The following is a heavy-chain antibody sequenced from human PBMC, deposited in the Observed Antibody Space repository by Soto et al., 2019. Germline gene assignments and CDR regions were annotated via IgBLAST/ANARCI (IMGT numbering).Heavy chain of an antibody. CDR3: AKNGCGGDCYSSVAGNWLDP. CDR2: ISGSGGST. J-gene: IGHJ5*02. V-gene: IGHV3-23*01. CDR1: GFTFSGNV. D-gene: IGHD2-21*02. Sequence: PGGSLRLSCVASGFTFSGNVMSWVRQAPGKGLEWISIISGSGGSTYYADSVKGRFTISRDNSNNTLYLQMHSLTAADTAVYYCAKNGCGGDCYSSVAGNWLDPWGQGTLVTVSS.